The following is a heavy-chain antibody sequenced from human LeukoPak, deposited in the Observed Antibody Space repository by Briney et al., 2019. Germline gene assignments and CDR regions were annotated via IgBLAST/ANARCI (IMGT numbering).Heavy chain of an antibody. CDR3: ARGCSSTSCYPNFDY. CDR2: ISSSSSYI. V-gene: IGHV3-21*01. Sequence: GGSLRLSCAASGFTFSSYSMNWVRQAPGKGLEWVSSISSSSSYIYYADSVKGRFTISRDNAKNSLYLQMYSLRAEDTAVYYCARGCSSTSCYPNFDYWGQGTLVTVSS. CDR1: GFTFSSYS. D-gene: IGHD2-2*01. J-gene: IGHJ4*02.